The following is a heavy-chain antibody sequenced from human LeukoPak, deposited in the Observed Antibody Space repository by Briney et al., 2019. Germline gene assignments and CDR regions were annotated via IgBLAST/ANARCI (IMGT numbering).Heavy chain of an antibody. CDR1: GGTFSSYE. CDR3: ARGSNYYGSGSGGWFDP. Sequence: ASVKVSCKASGGTFSSYEISWVRQAPGQGLEWMGWINTNTGNPTYAQGFTGRFVFSLDTSVSTAYLQISSLKAEDTAVYYCARGSNYYGSGSGGWFDPWGQGTLVTVSS. CDR2: INTNTGNP. J-gene: IGHJ5*02. V-gene: IGHV7-4-1*02. D-gene: IGHD3-10*01.